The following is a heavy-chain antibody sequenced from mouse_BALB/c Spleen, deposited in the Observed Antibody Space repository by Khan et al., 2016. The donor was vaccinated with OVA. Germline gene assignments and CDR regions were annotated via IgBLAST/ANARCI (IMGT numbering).Heavy chain of an antibody. Sequence: QVQLKQSGAELAKPGASVKMSCKASGYTFINYWIHWVKQRPGQGLEWIGYINPTTSSTEYIQNFKDKATLTADKSSTTAYIQLSSLTSEDSAVYYCARRGLRLDFDYWGQGTTLTVSS. CDR2: INPTTSST. D-gene: IGHD1-1*01. CDR1: GYTFINYW. CDR3: ARRGLRLDFDY. V-gene: IGHV1-7*01. J-gene: IGHJ2*01.